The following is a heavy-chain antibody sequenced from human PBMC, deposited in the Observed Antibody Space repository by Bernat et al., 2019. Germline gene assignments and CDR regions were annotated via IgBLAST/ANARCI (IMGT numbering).Heavy chain of an antibody. CDR2: IKSKSAGGTT. CDR1: GFTFSNAW. J-gene: IGHJ5*02. V-gene: IGHV3-15*01. CDR3: AGEPNWFDP. Sequence: EAQLMESGGGLVKPGGSLRLSCAASGFTFSNAWMSWVRQAPGKGLEWVGRIKSKSAGGTTDYAAPVQGRFTISRDDSKNTLYLQMNSLITEDTAVYFCAGEPNWFDPWGQGTLVTVSS. D-gene: IGHD1-14*01.